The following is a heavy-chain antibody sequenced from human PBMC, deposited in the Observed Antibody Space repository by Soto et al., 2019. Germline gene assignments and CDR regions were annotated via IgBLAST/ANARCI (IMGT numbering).Heavy chain of an antibody. CDR1: GGSFSGYY. CDR3: ARDKITGLFDY. Sequence: QVQLQQWGAGLLKPSETLSLTCAVYGGSFSGYYWTWIRQPPGTGLEWIGEINHSGSTNYNQSLKSRVTISVDASKNQFALKLISVTAADPAVYYCARDKITGLFDYGGQGTLVTVSS. J-gene: IGHJ4*02. V-gene: IGHV4-34*01. D-gene: IGHD2-8*02. CDR2: INHSGST.